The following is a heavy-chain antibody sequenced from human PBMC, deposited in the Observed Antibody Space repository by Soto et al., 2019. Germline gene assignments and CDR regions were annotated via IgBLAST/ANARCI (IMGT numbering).Heavy chain of an antibody. CDR2: ISYSGST. V-gene: IGHV4-59*01. J-gene: IGHJ4*02. Sequence: SETLALTCTVSGGSISSYYWSWIRQPPGKGLEWIGYISYSGSTNYNPSLKSRVTMSVDTSKNQFSLKLNSVTAADTAVYYCARDGGQSGYDWEFDYWGQGTLVTVS. D-gene: IGHD5-12*01. CDR1: GGSISSYY. CDR3: ARDGGQSGYDWEFDY.